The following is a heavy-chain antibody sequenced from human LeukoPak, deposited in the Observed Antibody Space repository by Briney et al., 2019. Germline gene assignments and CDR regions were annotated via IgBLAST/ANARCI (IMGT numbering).Heavy chain of an antibody. V-gene: IGHV3-66*04. CDR1: GFTVSGDY. CDR2: IYSGSNT. CDR3: ARHDWFAP. J-gene: IGHJ5*02. Sequence: PGGSLRLSCAASGFTVSGDYMSWVRQAPGRGLEWVSVIYSGSNTYYTDSVKCRFTITRDNSKNTLYLQMNNLRAEDTAVYYCARHDWFAPWGQGTLVTVSS.